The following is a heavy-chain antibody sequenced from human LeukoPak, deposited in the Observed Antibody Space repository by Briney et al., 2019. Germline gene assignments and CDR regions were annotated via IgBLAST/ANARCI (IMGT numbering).Heavy chain of an antibody. J-gene: IGHJ5*02. CDR1: GFTFGTHT. Sequence: GGSLRLSCTTSGFTFGTHTMHWFRQAPGKGLQWIGFIRSSGTTQYTASVKGRFTISRDDSKSIAYPQMNSLKTEDTAVYYCTRDRFYVWFDPWGQGTLVTVPS. CDR3: TRDRFYVWFDP. V-gene: IGHV3-49*01. D-gene: IGHD3-16*01. CDR2: IRSSGTT.